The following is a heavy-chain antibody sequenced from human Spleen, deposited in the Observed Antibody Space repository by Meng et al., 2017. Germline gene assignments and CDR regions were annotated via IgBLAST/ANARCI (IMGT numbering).Heavy chain of an antibody. J-gene: IGHJ3*02. D-gene: IGHD1-1*01. Sequence: GESLKISCAASGFTFSSYEMNWVRQAPGKGLEWLSYISSSGSTIYYAESVKGRFTISRDNAKNSLYLQMNNLRAEDTAVYYCARGGLWNEIRGDTDDAFDIWGQGTVVTVSS. CDR2: ISSSGSTI. CDR3: ARGGLWNEIRGDTDDAFDI. CDR1: GFTFSSYE. V-gene: IGHV3-48*03.